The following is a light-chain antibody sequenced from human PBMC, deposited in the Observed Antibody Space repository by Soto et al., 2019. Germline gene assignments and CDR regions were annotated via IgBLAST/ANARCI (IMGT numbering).Light chain of an antibody. CDR3: SSYTGGNPSYV. CDR1: SSDVGGYDY. J-gene: IGLJ1*01. CDR2: EVT. Sequence: QSVLTQPPSASGSPGQSVTISCTGTSSDVGGYDYVSWYQQHPGKAPKLMIYEVTIRPSGVSDRFSGSKSGNTASLTVSGLXAEDEAHYYCSSYTGGNPSYVFGTGTKVTVL. V-gene: IGLV2-8*01.